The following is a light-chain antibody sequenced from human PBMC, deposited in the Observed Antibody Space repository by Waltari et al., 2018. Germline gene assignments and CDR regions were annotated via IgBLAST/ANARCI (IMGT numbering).Light chain of an antibody. CDR3: QQYNNWPLT. J-gene: IGKJ4*01. Sequence: EIVMTQSQATLSVSPGERATLSCRASQSVSSNLAWYQQKPGRAPRLLIYGASTRATGIPARFSGSGSGTEFTLTISSLQSEDVAVYYCQQYNNWPLTFGGGTKVEIK. V-gene: IGKV3-15*01. CDR1: QSVSSN. CDR2: GAS.